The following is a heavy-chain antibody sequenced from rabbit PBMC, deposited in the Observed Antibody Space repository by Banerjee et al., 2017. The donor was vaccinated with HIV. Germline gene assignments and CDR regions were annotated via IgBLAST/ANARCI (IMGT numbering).Heavy chain of an antibody. CDR1: GFDFSSYG. J-gene: IGHJ4*01. V-gene: IGHV1S45*01. Sequence: QEQLVESGGGLVQPGGSLKLSCKASGFDFSSYGVSWVRQAPGKGLEWIACINTSSGNTVYATWAKGRFTISKTSWTTVTLQMTSLTAADTATYFCARDLAGVIGWNFGLWGPGTLVTVS. D-gene: IGHD4-1*01. CDR3: ARDLAGVIGWNFGL. CDR2: INTSSGNT.